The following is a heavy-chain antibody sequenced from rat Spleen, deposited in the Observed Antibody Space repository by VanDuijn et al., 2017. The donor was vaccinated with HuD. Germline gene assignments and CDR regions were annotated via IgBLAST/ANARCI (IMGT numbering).Heavy chain of an antibody. J-gene: IGHJ2*01. CDR2: IWTDGST. CDR3: AREGNTYYGYNSGFDY. Sequence: QVQLKESGPGLVQPSQTLSLTCTVSGFSLTSYNVHWVRQPTGKGLEWMGIIWTDGSTDYNSALKSRQSINRDTSKSQVFLKMNSLQTEDIATYYCAREGNTYYGYNSGFDYWGQGVMVTVSS. V-gene: IGHV2-30*01. D-gene: IGHD1-9*01. CDR1: GFSLTSYN.